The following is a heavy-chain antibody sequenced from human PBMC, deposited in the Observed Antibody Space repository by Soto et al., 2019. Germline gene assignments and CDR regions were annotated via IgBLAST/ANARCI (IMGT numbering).Heavy chain of an antibody. D-gene: IGHD3-3*01. Sequence: QVQLQESGPGLVKPSETLSLTCTVSGGSISSYYWSWIRQPPGKGLEWIGYIYYSGSTNYNPSLKSRVTISVDTSKNQFPLKLSSVTAADTAVYYCARQSANYDFWSGQPIARVDAFDIWGQGTMVTVSS. V-gene: IGHV4-59*01. CDR1: GGSISSYY. CDR3: ARQSANYDFWSGQPIARVDAFDI. CDR2: IYYSGST. J-gene: IGHJ3*02.